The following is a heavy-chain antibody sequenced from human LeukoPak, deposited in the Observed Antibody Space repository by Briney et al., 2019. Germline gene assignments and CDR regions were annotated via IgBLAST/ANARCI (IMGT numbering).Heavy chain of an antibody. D-gene: IGHD2-2*02. Sequence: PGGSLRLSCAASGFTFSSYAMHWVRQAPGKGLEWVAVISYDGSNKYYADSEKGRFTISRDNSKNTLYLQMNSLRAEDTAVYYCARDPRGPDIVVVPAAIEWGQGTLVTVSS. CDR3: ARDPRGPDIVVVPAAIE. CDR2: ISYDGSNK. V-gene: IGHV3-30-3*01. J-gene: IGHJ4*02. CDR1: GFTFSSYA.